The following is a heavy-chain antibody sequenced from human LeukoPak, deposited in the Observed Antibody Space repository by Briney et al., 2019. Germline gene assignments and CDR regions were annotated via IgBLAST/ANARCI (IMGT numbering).Heavy chain of an antibody. D-gene: IGHD3-3*02. J-gene: IGHJ6*03. CDR1: GFSLREFA. V-gene: IGHV3-64*01. Sequence: GGSLRLSCAASGFSLREFAMRWVRQAPGRGLESVSGISYNGDGTYYANSVKGRFTISRDNSKKTLYLQVGSLRVEDMGVYYCARGHFWSGYTYQDYFYYMDVWGKGTAVTVSS. CDR2: ISYNGDGT. CDR3: ARGHFWSGYTYQDYFYYMDV.